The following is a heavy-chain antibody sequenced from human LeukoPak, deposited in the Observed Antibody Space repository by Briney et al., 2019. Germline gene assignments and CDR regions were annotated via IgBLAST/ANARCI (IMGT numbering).Heavy chain of an antibody. Sequence: GGSLRLSCAAPEFTLTRYGIHWIRQAPGKGLEGVAVFWSHGPREFYADSVEERFSISRNISPSPVFLQLNSLRAEDTAVYYCATNDDTSSHYSFFQFWGQGTRVTVSS. V-gene: IGHV3-33*02. CDR2: FWSHGPRE. D-gene: IGHD6-13*01. J-gene: IGHJ4*02. CDR3: ATNDDTSSHYSFFQF. CDR1: EFTLTRYG.